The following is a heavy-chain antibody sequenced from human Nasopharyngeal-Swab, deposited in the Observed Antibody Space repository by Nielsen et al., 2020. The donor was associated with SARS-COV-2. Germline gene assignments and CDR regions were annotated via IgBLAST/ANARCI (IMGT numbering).Heavy chain of an antibody. D-gene: IGHD3-10*01. J-gene: IGHJ3*02. CDR1: GFTFSSYN. Sequence: GESLKISCAASGFTFSSYNMNWVRQAPGRGLEWVSIIYSGGSTYYADSVKGRFTISRDNSKNTLYLQMSSLRVEDTAVYYCARMSGGTMVRGVPDAFAIWGQGTAVTVS. CDR3: ARMSGGTMVRGVPDAFAI. CDR2: IYSGGST. V-gene: IGHV3-53*01.